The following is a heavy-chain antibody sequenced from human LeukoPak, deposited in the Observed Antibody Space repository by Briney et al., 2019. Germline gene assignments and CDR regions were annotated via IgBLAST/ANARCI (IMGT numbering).Heavy chain of an antibody. V-gene: IGHV3-11*04. CDR3: ARDPGVSGGGNSGAFDI. CDR2: ISGWGAT. J-gene: IGHJ3*02. Sequence: GGSLRPSCAASGFTFSAHYMTWIRQAPGKGLEWVSYISGWGATYYADSVKGRFTISRDNAKNSLCLQMNSLTADDTAVYYCARDPGVSGGGNSGAFDIWGQGTLVAVSS. CDR1: GFTFSAHY. D-gene: IGHD4-23*01.